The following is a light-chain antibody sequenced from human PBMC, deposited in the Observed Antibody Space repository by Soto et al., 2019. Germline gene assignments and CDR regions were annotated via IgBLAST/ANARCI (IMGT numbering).Light chain of an antibody. Sequence: EIVLTQSPGTLSLSPGERATLSCRASQSVSSSYLAWYQQKPGQAPRLLIYGASSRATGIPDRSSGSGSGTDFTLTISRLEPEDFAVYYCQHYGSSWTFGQGTKVEIK. CDR1: QSVSSSY. J-gene: IGKJ1*01. V-gene: IGKV3-20*01. CDR3: QHYGSSWT. CDR2: GAS.